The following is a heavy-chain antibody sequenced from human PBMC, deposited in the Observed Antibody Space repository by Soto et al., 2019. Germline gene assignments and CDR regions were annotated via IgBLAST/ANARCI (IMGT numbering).Heavy chain of an antibody. CDR2: IIPIFGTA. CDR3: ARETNYYDSSGYEFDY. CDR1: GGTFSSYS. V-gene: IGHV1-69*13. J-gene: IGHJ4*02. Sequence: SVKVSCKASGGTFSSYSISWVRQAPGQGLEWMGGIIPIFGTANYAQKFQGRVTITADESTSTAYMELSSLRSEDTAVYYCARETNYYDSSGYEFDYWGQGTLVTVSS. D-gene: IGHD3-22*01.